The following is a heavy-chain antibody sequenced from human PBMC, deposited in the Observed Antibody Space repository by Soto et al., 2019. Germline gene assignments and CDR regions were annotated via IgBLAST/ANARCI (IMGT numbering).Heavy chain of an antibody. CDR1: GGSISSYY. J-gene: IGHJ4*02. D-gene: IGHD3-16*01. CDR3: AIRYVVYFDY. CDR2: IYYSGST. Sequence: SSETLSLTCTVSGGSISSYYWSWIRQPPGKGLEWIGYIYYSGSTNYNPSLKSRVTISVDTSKNQFSLKLSSVTAADTAVYYCAIRYVVYFDYWGQGTLVTVSS. V-gene: IGHV4-59*08.